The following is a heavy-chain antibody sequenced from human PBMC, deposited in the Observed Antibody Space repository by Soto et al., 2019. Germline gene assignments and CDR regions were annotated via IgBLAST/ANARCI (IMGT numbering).Heavy chain of an antibody. CDR2: ISAYNGNT. V-gene: IGHV1-18*04. CDR1: GYTFTSYG. Sequence: GASVKVSCKASGYTFTSYGISWVRQAPGQGLEWMGWISAYNGNTNYAQKLQGRVTMTTDTSTSTAYMELRSLRSDDTAVYYCARETYYYDSSGYESWGQGTLVTVSS. CDR3: ARETYYYDSSGYES. D-gene: IGHD3-22*01. J-gene: IGHJ5*02.